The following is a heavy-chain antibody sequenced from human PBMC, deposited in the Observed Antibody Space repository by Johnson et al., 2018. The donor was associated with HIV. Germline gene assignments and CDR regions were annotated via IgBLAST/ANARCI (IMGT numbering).Heavy chain of an antibody. CDR3: ARDPNYNSVDAFDI. Sequence: QVQLMESGGGVVQPGRSLRLSCAASGFTFSSYAMHWVRQAPGKGLEWVAVVSYDGTNKYYADSVKGRFTISRDNSKNTLYLEMNSLRAEDTAVYYCARDPNYNSVDAFDIWGQGTMVTVSS. D-gene: IGHD3-10*01. CDR1: GFTFSSYA. J-gene: IGHJ3*02. V-gene: IGHV3-30*04. CDR2: VSYDGTNK.